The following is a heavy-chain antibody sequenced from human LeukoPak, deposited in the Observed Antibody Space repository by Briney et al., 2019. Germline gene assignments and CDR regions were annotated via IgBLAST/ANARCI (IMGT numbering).Heavy chain of an antibody. V-gene: IGHV3-30*04. CDR1: GFTFSSYA. Sequence: GRSLRLSCAASGFTFSSYAMHWVRQAPGKGLEWVAVISYDGSNKYYADSVKGRFTISRDNSKNTLYLQMNSLRAEDTAVYYCAKDYGMIIPSFYFDPWGQGTLVTVSS. CDR3: AKDYGMIIPSFYFDP. J-gene: IGHJ5*02. CDR2: ISYDGSNK. D-gene: IGHD3-9*01.